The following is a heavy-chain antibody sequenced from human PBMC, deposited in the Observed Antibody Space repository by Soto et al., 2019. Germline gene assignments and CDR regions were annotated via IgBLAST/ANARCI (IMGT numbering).Heavy chain of an antibody. CDR2: ISSSSTI. CDR3: ARDRDSSSPYYYYYGMDV. Sequence: LRLSCAASGFTFSSYSMNWVRQAPGKGLEWVSYISSSSTIYYADSVKGRFTISRDNAKNSLYLQMNSLRDEDTAVYYCARDRDSSSPYYYYYGMDVWGQGTTVTVSS. J-gene: IGHJ6*02. D-gene: IGHD6-6*01. CDR1: GFTFSSYS. V-gene: IGHV3-48*02.